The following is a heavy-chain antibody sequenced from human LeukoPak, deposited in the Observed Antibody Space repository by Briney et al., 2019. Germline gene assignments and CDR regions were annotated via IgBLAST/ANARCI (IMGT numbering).Heavy chain of an antibody. CDR1: GDSVSSSTAA. V-gene: IGHV6-1*01. J-gene: IGHJ6*02. CDR3: ARTKFRAAAGPGMDV. CDR2: TYYRSKWYN. D-gene: IGHD6-13*01. Sequence: SQTLSLTCAISGDSVSSSTAAWNWIRQSPSRGLEWLGRTYYRSKWYNDYAVSVKSRITINPDTSKNQFSLQLNSVTPEDTAVYYCARTKFRAAAGPGMDVWGQGTTVTVSS.